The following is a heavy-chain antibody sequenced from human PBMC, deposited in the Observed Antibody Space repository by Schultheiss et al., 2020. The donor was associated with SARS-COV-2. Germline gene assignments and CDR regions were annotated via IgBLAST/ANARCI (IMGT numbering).Heavy chain of an antibody. J-gene: IGHJ2*01. Sequence: GGSLRLSCAASGFTFSSYAMSWVRQAPGKGLEWVSAISGSGGSTYYADSVKGRFTISRDNSKNTLYLQMNSLRAEDTAVYYCARDRRVDTGNYRHWYFDLWGRGTLVTVSS. CDR3: ARDRRVDTGNYRHWYFDL. CDR1: GFTFSSYA. D-gene: IGHD5-18*01. V-gene: IGHV3-23*01. CDR2: ISGSGGST.